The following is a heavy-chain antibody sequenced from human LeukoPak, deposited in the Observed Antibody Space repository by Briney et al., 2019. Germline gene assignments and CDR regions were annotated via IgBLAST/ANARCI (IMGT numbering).Heavy chain of an antibody. D-gene: IGHD6-19*01. CDR3: ARLAVAATREFDY. CDR1: GYSFSSYW. V-gene: IGHV5-51*01. CDR2: IYPGDSNT. J-gene: IGHJ4*02. Sequence: GESLKISCKASGYSFSSYWIGWVRQMPGKGLEWMGIIYPGDSNTRYSPSFQGQVAISADKSINTAYLQWSSLKASDTAMYYCARLAVAATREFDYWGQGTLVTVSS.